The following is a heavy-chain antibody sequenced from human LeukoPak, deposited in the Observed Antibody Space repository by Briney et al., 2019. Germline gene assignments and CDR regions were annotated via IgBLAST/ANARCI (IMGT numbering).Heavy chain of an antibody. V-gene: IGHV3-48*03. CDR2: ITSSGSTI. Sequence: GGSLRLSCAASGFTFSSYEMNWVRQAPGKGLEWVSYITSSGSTIYYADSVKGRFTISRDNAKNSLYLQMNSLRAEDTAVYYCARFFILVFDIWGQGTMVTVSS. J-gene: IGHJ3*02. CDR3: ARFFILVFDI. D-gene: IGHD2-8*02. CDR1: GFTFSSYE.